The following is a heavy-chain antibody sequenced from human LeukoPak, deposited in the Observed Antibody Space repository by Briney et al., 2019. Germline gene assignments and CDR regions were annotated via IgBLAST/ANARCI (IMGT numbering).Heavy chain of an antibody. D-gene: IGHD2-21*01. V-gene: IGHV1-2*04. Sequence: ASVKVSCKVSGYTLTELSMHWVRQAPGKGLEWMGWINPNNGGTNYAQKFQGWVTMTRDTSISTAYMELSRLRSDDTAVYYCARGIGTFDYWGQGTLVTVSS. CDR2: INPNNGGT. CDR1: GYTLTELS. J-gene: IGHJ4*02. CDR3: ARGIGTFDY.